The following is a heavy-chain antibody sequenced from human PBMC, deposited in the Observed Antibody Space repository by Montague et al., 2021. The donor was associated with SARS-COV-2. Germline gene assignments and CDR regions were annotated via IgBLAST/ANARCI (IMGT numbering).Heavy chain of an antibody. J-gene: IGHJ3*02. CDR2: ISYDGSNK. CDR3: ARTYSGSYFGAFDI. Sequence: SLRLSCAASGFTFSSYAMHWARQAPGKGLEWVAVISYDGSNKYYADSVKGRFTISRDNSKNTLYPQMNSLRAEDTAVYYCARTYSGSYFGAFDIWGQGTMVTVSS. V-gene: IGHV3-30-3*01. CDR1: GFTFSSYA. D-gene: IGHD1-26*01.